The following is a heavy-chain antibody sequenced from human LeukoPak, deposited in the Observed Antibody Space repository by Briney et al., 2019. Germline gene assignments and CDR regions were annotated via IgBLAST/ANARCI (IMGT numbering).Heavy chain of an antibody. D-gene: IGHD2-2*01. V-gene: IGHV4-31*03. CDR2: IYDSGST. CDR3: ARVPAGDGTSSSRTYYYGMDV. Sequence: SETLSLTCTDAGGSISSGGYYWSWIRQHPGKGLEWIGYIYDSGSTYYNPSLKSRVTISLDTSKNQFSLKLSSVTAADTAVYYCARVPAGDGTSSSRTYYYGMDVWGQGTTVTVSS. CDR1: GGSISSGGYY. J-gene: IGHJ6*02.